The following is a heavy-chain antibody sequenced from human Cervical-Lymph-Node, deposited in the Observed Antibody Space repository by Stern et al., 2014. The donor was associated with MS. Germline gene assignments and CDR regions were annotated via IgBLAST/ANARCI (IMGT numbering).Heavy chain of an antibody. CDR3: ARHPPRRKWDDPNYGMDV. V-gene: IGHV5-51*01. CDR1: GYTFTNNW. J-gene: IGHJ6*02. D-gene: IGHD1-1*01. Sequence: EVQLVESGAEVKKPGESLKISCKGSGYTFTNNWIAWVRQMPGKGLEWMGIIYPDDSDIRSTPSLQGRVTISADKSISTAYLQGSSLRAADSAVYYWARHPPRRKWDDPNYGMDVWGQGTTVTVSS. CDR2: IYPDDSDI.